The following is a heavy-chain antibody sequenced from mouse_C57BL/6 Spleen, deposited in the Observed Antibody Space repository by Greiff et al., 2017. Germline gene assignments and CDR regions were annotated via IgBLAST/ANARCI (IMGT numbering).Heavy chain of an antibody. V-gene: IGHV1-18*01. CDR2: INPNNGGT. J-gene: IGHJ1*03. D-gene: IGHD1-1*01. CDR3: ARPTVAHWYFDV. CDR1: GYTFTDYN. Sequence: EVQLQQSGPELVKPGASVKIPCKASGYTFTDYNMDWVKQSHGKSLEWIGDINPNNGGTIYNQKFKGKATLTVDKSSSTDYMERRSLTSEDTAVYYCARPTVAHWYFDVWGTGTTVTVSS.